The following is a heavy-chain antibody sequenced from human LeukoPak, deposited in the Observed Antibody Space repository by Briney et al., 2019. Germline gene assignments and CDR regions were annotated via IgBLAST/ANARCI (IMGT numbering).Heavy chain of an antibody. V-gene: IGHV4-59*11. Sequence: SETLSLTCTVSGGSISSHYWSWIRQPPGKGLEWIGYIYYSGSTNYNPSLKSRVTISVDTSKNQFSLKLSSVTAADTAVYYCARDRYSYGPPHYHYYMDVWGKGTTVTVSS. D-gene: IGHD5-18*01. CDR1: GGSISSHY. CDR3: ARDRYSYGPPHYHYYMDV. J-gene: IGHJ6*03. CDR2: IYYSGST.